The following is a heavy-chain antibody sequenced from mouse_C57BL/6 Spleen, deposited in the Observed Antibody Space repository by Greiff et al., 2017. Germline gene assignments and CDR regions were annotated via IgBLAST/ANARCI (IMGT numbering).Heavy chain of an antibody. Sequence: EVQLQQSGAELVKPGASVKLSCTASGFNIKDYYMHWVKQRTEQGLEWIGRLDPADGETKYAPQFQGKATITADTSSNTAYLQLSSLTSEDTAVYYCADDYDDYFDYWGQGTTLTVSS. D-gene: IGHD2-4*01. CDR3: ADDYDDYFDY. CDR1: GFNIKDYY. J-gene: IGHJ2*01. CDR2: LDPADGET. V-gene: IGHV14-2*01.